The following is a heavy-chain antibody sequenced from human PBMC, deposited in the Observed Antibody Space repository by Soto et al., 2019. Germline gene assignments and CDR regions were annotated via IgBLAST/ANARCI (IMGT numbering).Heavy chain of an antibody. J-gene: IGHJ4*01. CDR3: ARPWSGTDY. V-gene: IGHV4-59*01. Sequence: QVQLQESGPGLVKPSETLSLTCTVSGGSITSYYWSWIRQPPGKGLEWIGYIHNSGSTSYNPSLQSRVTISADVSKNQFSLDLRSVTAADTAVYYCARPWSGTDYWGHGTLVIVSS. CDR2: IHNSGST. CDR1: GGSITSYY. D-gene: IGHD3-10*01.